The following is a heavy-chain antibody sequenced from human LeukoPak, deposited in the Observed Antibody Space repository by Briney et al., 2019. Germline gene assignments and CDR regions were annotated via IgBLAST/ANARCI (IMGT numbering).Heavy chain of an antibody. D-gene: IGHD5-12*01. CDR3: ARRRLGSGRPFDP. Sequence: GGSLRLSCAASGFTFSSYSMNWVRQAPGKGLEWVSSISSSSSYIYYADSVKGRFTISRDNAKNSLYLQMNSLRAEDTAVYYCARRRLGSGRPFDPWGQGTLVTVSS. CDR2: ISSSSSYI. V-gene: IGHV3-21*01. J-gene: IGHJ5*02. CDR1: GFTFSSYS.